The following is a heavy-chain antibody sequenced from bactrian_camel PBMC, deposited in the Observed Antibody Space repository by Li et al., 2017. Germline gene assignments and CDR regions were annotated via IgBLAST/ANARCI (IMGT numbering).Heavy chain of an antibody. J-gene: IGHJ4*01. CDR1: GFTFSLWS. CDR2: IDAENTA. CDR3: AADSEDNLLMALSTGGQCGDENNY. V-gene: IGHV3S55*01. Sequence: QVQLVESGGGSVQAGGSLRLSCATSGFTFSLWSIAWFRQAPGKEREGVTTIDAENTATYGKSVKGRFTISISKDNARNTIFLQMNKLKPEDTAMYYCAADSEDNLLMALSTGGQCGDENNYWGQGTQVTVS. D-gene: IGHD7*01.